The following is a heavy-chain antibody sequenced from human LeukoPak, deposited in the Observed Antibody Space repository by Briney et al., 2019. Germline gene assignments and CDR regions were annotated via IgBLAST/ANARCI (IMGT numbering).Heavy chain of an antibody. Sequence: ASVKVSCKASGYTFTGYYMHWVRQAPGQGLEWMGWINPNSGGTNYAQKFQGRVTMTRDTSISTAYMELSRLRSDDTAVYYCARDSDWNYVEGVYWGQGTLVTVSS. D-gene: IGHD1-7*01. J-gene: IGHJ4*02. CDR3: ARDSDWNYVEGVY. V-gene: IGHV1-2*02. CDR2: INPNSGGT. CDR1: GYTFTGYY.